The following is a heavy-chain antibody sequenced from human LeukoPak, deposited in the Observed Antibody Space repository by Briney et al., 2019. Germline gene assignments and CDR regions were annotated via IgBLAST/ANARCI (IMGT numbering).Heavy chain of an antibody. Sequence: TSQTLSLTFTVSGGSISSGDYYWSWIRQPPGKGLEWIGYIYYSGSTYYNPSLKSRVTISVDTSKNQFSLKLSSVTAADTAVYYCARHDGGSSWHVGAFDIWGQGTMVTVSS. V-gene: IGHV4-30-4*08. D-gene: IGHD6-13*01. J-gene: IGHJ3*02. CDR3: ARHDGGSSWHVGAFDI. CDR1: GGSISSGDYY. CDR2: IYYSGST.